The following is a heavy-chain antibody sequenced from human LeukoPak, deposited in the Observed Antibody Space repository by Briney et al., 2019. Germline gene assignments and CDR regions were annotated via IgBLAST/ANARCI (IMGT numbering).Heavy chain of an antibody. V-gene: IGHV3-15*01. D-gene: IGHD2-2*01. CDR2: IKSKTDRGTT. Sequence: PGGSLRLSCAASGFTFSNYAMSWVRQAPGKGLEWVGRIKSKTDRGTTHYATPVKGTFTISRDDSKDSLYLQMNSLKPEDTVMYDCTTGRGVVVPAAMHFDLWGRGTLVTVSS. CDR3: TTGRGVVVPAAMHFDL. J-gene: IGHJ2*01. CDR1: GFTFSNYA.